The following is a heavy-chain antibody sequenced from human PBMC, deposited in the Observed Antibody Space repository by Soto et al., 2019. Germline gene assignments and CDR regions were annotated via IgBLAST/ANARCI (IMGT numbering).Heavy chain of an antibody. D-gene: IGHD3-3*01. V-gene: IGHV4-59*08. CDR2: IYYSGST. J-gene: IGHJ6*03. CDR3: ARHAGVDSWSGPPFTSYSMDV. Sequence: SETLSLTCTVSGGSISSYYWSWIRQPPGKGLEWIGYIYYSGSTNYNPSLKSRVTISVDTSKNQFSLKLSSVTAADTAVYYCARHAGVDSWSGPPFTSYSMDVWGKGTTVTVPS. CDR1: GGSISSYY.